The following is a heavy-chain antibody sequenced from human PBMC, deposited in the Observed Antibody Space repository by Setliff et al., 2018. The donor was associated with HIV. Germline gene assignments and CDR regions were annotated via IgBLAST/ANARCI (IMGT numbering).Heavy chain of an antibody. CDR3: ASWGAGSNSGFDY. J-gene: IGHJ4*02. Sequence: SETLSLTCTVSGGSISSSSYYWGWIRQPPGKGLEWIGSIYYSGSTNYNPSLKSRVTISVDTSKSQFSLRLSSVTAADTAVYYCASWGAGSNSGFDYWGRGTLVTVSS. D-gene: IGHD3-16*01. CDR2: IYYSGST. CDR1: GGSISSSSYY. V-gene: IGHV4-39*01.